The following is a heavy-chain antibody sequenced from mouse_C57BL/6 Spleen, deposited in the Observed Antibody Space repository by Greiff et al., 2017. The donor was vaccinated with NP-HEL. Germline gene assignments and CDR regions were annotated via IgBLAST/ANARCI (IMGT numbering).Heavy chain of an antibody. CDR3: ARDRDYGNPFAY. J-gene: IGHJ3*01. D-gene: IGHD2-1*01. V-gene: IGHV3-1*01. CDR2: ISYSGST. Sequence: DVMLVESGPGMVKPSQSLSLTCTVTGYSITSGYDWHWIRHFPGNKLEWMGYISYSGSTNYNPSLKSRISITHDTSKNHFFLKLNSVTTEDTATYYCARDRDYGNPFAYWGKGPLVTFAA. CDR1: GYSITSGYD.